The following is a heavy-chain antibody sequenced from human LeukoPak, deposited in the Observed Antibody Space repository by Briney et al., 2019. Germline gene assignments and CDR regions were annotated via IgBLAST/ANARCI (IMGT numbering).Heavy chain of an antibody. Sequence: SETLSPTCTVSGGSISSFYWSWIRQPPGKGLGWIGYVYYSGSTNYNPSLKSRVSISVDTSKNQFSLKLTSVTAADTAVYYCARDYGGKFDYWGQGTLVTVSS. CDR2: VYYSGST. CDR3: ARDYGGKFDY. J-gene: IGHJ4*02. D-gene: IGHD4-23*01. CDR1: GGSISSFY. V-gene: IGHV4-59*01.